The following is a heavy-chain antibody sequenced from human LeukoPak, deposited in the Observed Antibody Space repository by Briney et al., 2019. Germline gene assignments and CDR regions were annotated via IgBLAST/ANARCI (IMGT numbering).Heavy chain of an antibody. CDR3: AKRQRLVKVYYGMDV. D-gene: IGHD2-8*02. Sequence: GGSLRLSCVASGFSFSDSWMSWVRQAPGKGLEWVADIDKDGSVRDYVDSVKGRFTISRDNAKNSLYLQMDSLKAEDTAIYYCAKRQRLVKVYYGMDVWGQGTTVTVSS. V-gene: IGHV3-7*03. CDR2: IDKDGSVR. CDR1: GFSFSDSW. J-gene: IGHJ6*02.